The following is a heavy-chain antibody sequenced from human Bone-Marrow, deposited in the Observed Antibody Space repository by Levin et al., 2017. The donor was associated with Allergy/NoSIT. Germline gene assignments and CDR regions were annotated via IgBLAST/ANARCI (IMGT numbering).Heavy chain of an antibody. CDR1: GGSISSSSYY. J-gene: IGHJ3*02. CDR2: IYYSGST. V-gene: IGHV4-39*01. D-gene: IGHD6-13*01. CDR3: ARGLGSWYGLDDAFDI. Sequence: SQTLSLPCTVSGGSISSSSYYWGWIRQPPGKGLEWIGSIYYSGSTYYNPSLKSRVTISVDTSKNQFSLKLSSVTAADTAVYYCARGLGSWYGLDDAFDIWGQGTMVTVSS.